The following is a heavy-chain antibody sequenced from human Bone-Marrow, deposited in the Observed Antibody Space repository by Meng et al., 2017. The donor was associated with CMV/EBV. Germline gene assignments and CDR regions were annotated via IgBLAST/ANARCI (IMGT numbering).Heavy chain of an antibody. V-gene: IGHV1-69*05. J-gene: IGHJ3*02. CDR3: ARDRESSCWYRGAFDI. CDR2: IIPIFGTA. Sequence: SVKVSCKASGGTFSSYAISWVRQAPGQGLEWMGGIIPIFGTANYAQKFQGRVTITTDESTSTAYMELSSLRSEDTAVYYCARDRESSCWYRGAFDIWGQGTMVTVSS. CDR1: GGTFSSYA. D-gene: IGHD6-13*01.